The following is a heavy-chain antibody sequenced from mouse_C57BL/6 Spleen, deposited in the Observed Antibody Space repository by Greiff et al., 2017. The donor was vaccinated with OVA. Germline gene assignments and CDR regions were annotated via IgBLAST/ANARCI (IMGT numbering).Heavy chain of an antibody. Sequence: QVTLKESGPGILQSSQTLSLTCSFSGFSLSTSGMGVSWIRQPPGKGLEWLAHIYWDDDKRYNPSLKSRLTISKDTSRNQVFLKITSVDTADTATYYCARRDGFYYYAMDYWGQGTSVTVSS. CDR2: IYWDDDK. CDR1: GFSLSTSGMG. J-gene: IGHJ4*01. CDR3: ARRDGFYYYAMDY. V-gene: IGHV8-12*01.